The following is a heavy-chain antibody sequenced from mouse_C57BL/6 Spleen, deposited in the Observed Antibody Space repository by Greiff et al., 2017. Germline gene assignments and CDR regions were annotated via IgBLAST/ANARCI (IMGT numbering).Heavy chain of an antibody. CDR3: AIYYDYVYYAMDD. D-gene: IGHD2-4*01. J-gene: IGHJ4*01. Sequence: VQLQQSGPELVKPGASVKISCKASGYTFTDYYMNWVKQSHGKSLEWIGDINPNNGGTSYNQKFKGKATLTVDKSSSTAYMELRSLTSEDSAVYYCAIYYDYVYYAMDDWGQGTSVTVSS. CDR2: INPNNGGT. V-gene: IGHV1-26*01. CDR1: GYTFTDYY.